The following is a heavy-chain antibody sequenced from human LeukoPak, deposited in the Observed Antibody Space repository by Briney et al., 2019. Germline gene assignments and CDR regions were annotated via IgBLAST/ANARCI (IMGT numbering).Heavy chain of an antibody. CDR2: INHSGST. D-gene: IGHD3-3*01. CDR3: ARVSPPRITDGSGYGAFDI. CDR1: GGSFGGYY. Sequence: PSETLSLTCAVYGGSFGGYYWSWIRQPPGKGLEWIGEINHSGSTNYNPSLKSRVTISVDTSKNQFSLKLSSVTAADTAVYYCARVSPPRITDGSGYGAFDIWGQGTMVTVSS. V-gene: IGHV4-34*01. J-gene: IGHJ3*02.